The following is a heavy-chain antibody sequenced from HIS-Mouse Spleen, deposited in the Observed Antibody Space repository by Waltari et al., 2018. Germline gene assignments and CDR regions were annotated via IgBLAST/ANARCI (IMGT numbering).Heavy chain of an antibody. Sequence: EVQLVESGGGLVQPGGSLRLSCAASGFTFSSYWMSWVRQAPGKGVEWVGNIKQDGSEKYYVDSVKGRFTISRDNAKNSLYLQMNSLRAEDTAVYYCASNYDSSGYYGYWGQGTLVTVSS. CDR1: GFTFSSYW. V-gene: IGHV3-7*01. CDR2: IKQDGSEK. D-gene: IGHD3-22*01. J-gene: IGHJ4*02. CDR3: ASNYDSSGYYGY.